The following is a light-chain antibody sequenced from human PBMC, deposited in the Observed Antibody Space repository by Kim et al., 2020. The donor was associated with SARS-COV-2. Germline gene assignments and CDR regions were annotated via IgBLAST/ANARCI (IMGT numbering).Light chain of an antibody. Sequence: SVSPGQIASITCSGDKLGDKYVCWYQQKPGQSPVLVIYQDNKRPSGIPERFSGSNSGNTATLTISGTQAMDEADYYCQAWDSSNVVFGGGTQLTVL. CDR1: KLGDKY. CDR2: QDN. CDR3: QAWDSSNVV. J-gene: IGLJ2*01. V-gene: IGLV3-1*01.